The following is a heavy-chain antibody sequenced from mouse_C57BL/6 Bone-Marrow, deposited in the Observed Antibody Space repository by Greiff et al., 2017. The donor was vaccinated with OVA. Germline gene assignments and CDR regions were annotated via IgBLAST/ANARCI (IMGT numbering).Heavy chain of an antibody. J-gene: IGHJ2*01. Sequence: VQVVESGPGLVAPSQSLSITCTVSGFSLTSYAISWVRQPPGKGLEWLGVIWTGGGTNYNSALKSRLSISKDNSKSQFFLKMNSLQTDDTARYYGARVALLPEGYYFDYWGQGTTLTVSS. CDR2: IWTGGGT. CDR3: ARVALLPEGYYFDY. D-gene: IGHD1-2*01. CDR1: GFSLTSYA. V-gene: IGHV2-9-1*01.